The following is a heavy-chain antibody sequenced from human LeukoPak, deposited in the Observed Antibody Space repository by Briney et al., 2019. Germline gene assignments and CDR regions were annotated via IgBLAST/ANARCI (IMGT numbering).Heavy chain of an antibody. CDR1: GGSISSSSYY. J-gene: IGHJ3*02. D-gene: IGHD3-9*01. CDR2: IYYSGST. Sequence: SETLSLTCTVSGGSISSSSYYWGWIRQPPGKGLEWIGSIYYSGSTYYNPSLKSRVTKSVDTSKNQFSLKLSSVTAADTAVYYCARGPSHYDTLTGFLGGAFDIWGQGTMVTVSS. V-gene: IGHV4-39*07. CDR3: ARGPSHYDTLTGFLGGAFDI.